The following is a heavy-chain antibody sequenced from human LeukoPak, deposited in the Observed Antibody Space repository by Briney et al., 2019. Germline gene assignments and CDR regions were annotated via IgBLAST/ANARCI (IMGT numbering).Heavy chain of an antibody. CDR3: VKHVGSRWSNNRFDP. D-gene: IGHD6-13*01. J-gene: IGHJ5*02. CDR2: IGSSSSYI. CDR1: GFTFSSYS. Sequence: GGSLRLSCAASGFTFSSYSMNWVRQAPGKGLEWVSSIGSSSSYIYYADSVKGRFTISRDNSNNTVYLQMNSLRVGDTALYYCVKHVGSRWSNNRFDPWGQGTLSPS. V-gene: IGHV3-21*04.